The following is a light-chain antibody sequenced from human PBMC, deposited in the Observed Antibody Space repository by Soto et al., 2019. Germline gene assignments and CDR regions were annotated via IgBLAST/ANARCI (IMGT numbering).Light chain of an antibody. CDR1: QSVRSY. CDR2: DAS. Sequence: EIVLTQSPATLSLSPGDRATLSCRASQSVRSYLGWYQQRPGQAPRLLIYDASNRLTGIPTRFNGRGSGTDFTRTSNSREPEDFAVYCCQQGGTFGQGTRLEI. J-gene: IGKJ5*01. CDR3: QQGGT. V-gene: IGKV3-11*01.